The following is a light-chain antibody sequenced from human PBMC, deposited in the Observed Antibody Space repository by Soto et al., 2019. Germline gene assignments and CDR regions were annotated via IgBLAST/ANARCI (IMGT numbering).Light chain of an antibody. CDR2: AAS. J-gene: IGKJ1*01. Sequence: DIQMTQSPSSLSASVGDRVTITCRASQSISNYLNWYQQKPGKAPKLLIYAASSLQSGVPSRFSGSGSGADFTLTISSLQLADFATYYCQQSYSTAWTFGQGTKVEIK. CDR3: QQSYSTAWT. V-gene: IGKV1-39*01. CDR1: QSISNY.